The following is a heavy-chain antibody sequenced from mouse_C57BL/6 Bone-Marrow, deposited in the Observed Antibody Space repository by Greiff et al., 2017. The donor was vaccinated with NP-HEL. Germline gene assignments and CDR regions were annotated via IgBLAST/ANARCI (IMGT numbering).Heavy chain of an antibody. Sequence: QVQLQQPGAELVKPGASVKMSCKASGYTFTSYWITWVKQRPGQGLEWIGDIYPGSGSTNYNEKFKSKATLTVDTSSSTAYMQLSSLTSEDSAVYYCARGRGYSNLYYAMDYWGQGTSVTVSS. CDR1: GYTFTSYW. CDR2: IYPGSGST. V-gene: IGHV1-55*01. D-gene: IGHD2-5*01. J-gene: IGHJ4*01. CDR3: ARGRGYSNLYYAMDY.